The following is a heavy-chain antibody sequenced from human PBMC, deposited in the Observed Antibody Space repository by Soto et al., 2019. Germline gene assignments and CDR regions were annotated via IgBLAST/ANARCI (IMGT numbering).Heavy chain of an antibody. CDR3: AKNLPRTGRFDY. V-gene: IGHV4-39*01. J-gene: IGHJ4*02. CDR1: GAYITGTTYF. Sequence: TSETLSLTYTLSGAYITGTTYFWAWIHQPPGKGLEWVGSIYYSGRTYYNPSLRSRVTISVDRSKNQFSLTMSSVTAADTAVYYCAKNLPRTGRFDYWGQGTSVTVSS. CDR2: IYYSGRT.